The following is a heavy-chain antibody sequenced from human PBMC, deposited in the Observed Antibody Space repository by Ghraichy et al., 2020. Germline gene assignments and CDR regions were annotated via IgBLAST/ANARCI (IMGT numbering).Heavy chain of an antibody. D-gene: IGHD2/OR15-2a*01. CDR3: ASFYVC. CDR1: GFTLSRHW. V-gene: IGHV3-7*01. Sequence: SCAASGFTLSRHWMSWVRQAPGKGLEWVAEIKEDGSEKYYVDSVKGRFIISRDNAKNSLFLQMNSLTAEDTAVFYCASFYVCWGQGTLVTVSS. CDR2: IKEDGSEK. J-gene: IGHJ4*02.